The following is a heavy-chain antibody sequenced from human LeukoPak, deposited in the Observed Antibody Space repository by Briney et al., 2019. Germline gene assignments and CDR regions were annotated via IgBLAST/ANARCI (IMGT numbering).Heavy chain of an antibody. J-gene: IGHJ5*02. Sequence: SVKVSCKASGGTFSSYAISWVRQAPGQGLEWMGGIIPIFGTANYAQKFQGRVTITTDESTSTAYMELSSLRSEDTAVYYCARGGPYCSSTSCYANWFDPWGQGTLVTVSS. CDR3: ARGGPYCSSTSCYANWFDP. D-gene: IGHD2-2*01. CDR1: GGTFSSYA. V-gene: IGHV1-69*05. CDR2: IIPIFGTA.